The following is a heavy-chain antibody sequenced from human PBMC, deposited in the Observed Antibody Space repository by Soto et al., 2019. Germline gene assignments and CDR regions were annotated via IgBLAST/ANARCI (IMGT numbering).Heavy chain of an antibody. V-gene: IGHV3-30-3*01. CDR1: GFAFSSYS. CDR3: TRGRSMIANDDFEY. CDR2: MSFDGNSK. Sequence: GGSLRLSCAASGFAFSSYSMHGVRQAPGKGLEWVAAMSFDGNSKYFADSVNGRFKISRDTSKNTLSLEMESLGVEDSALYHCTRGRSMIANDDFEYWGQGTQVTVSS. J-gene: IGHJ4*02. D-gene: IGHD2-21*01.